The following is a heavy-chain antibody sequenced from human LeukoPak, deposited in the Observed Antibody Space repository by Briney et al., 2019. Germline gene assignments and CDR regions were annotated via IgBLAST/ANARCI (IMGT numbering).Heavy chain of an antibody. V-gene: IGHV3-23*01. CDR3: AKDGHCPGALCPTQIAVAGYNDN. D-gene: IGHD6-19*01. J-gene: IGHJ4*02. Sequence: GGSPRLSCAASGFTFSIYTINWVRQAPGKGLYTVSIINYNGANKYYADSVQGRFTISRDNSKNTVYLQMNSLRAEDTAIYYCAKDGHCPGALCPTQIAVAGYNDNWGQGTLVTVSS. CDR2: INYNGANK. CDR1: GFTFSIYT.